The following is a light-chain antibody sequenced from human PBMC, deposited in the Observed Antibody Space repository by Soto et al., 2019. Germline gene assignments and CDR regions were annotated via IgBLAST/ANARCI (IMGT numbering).Light chain of an antibody. CDR3: MQALQTPYT. V-gene: IGKV2-28*01. J-gene: IGKJ2*01. Sequence: DIVLTQSPLSLPVTPGEPASISCRSSQSLLHSNGYNYVDWYLQKAGQSPQLMMYMSSNRGSGVPDRCSGSGSGTDVRLKSSGVEPEDVGVYYCMQALQTPYTFGQGTKLEIK. CDR1: QSLLHSNGYNY. CDR2: MSS.